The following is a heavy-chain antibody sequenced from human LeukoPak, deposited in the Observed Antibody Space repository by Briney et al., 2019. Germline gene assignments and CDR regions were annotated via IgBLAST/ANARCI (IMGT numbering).Heavy chain of an antibody. D-gene: IGHD6-19*01. CDR2: IKQGGSEK. CDR3: ARAYSSGWFQAGY. J-gene: IGHJ4*02. CDR1: GFTFSSYW. Sequence: PGGSLRLSCAASGFTFSSYWMNWVRQAPGKGLEWVANIKQGGSEKYDVDSVKGRFTISRDNAKNSLYLQMTSLRAEDTAVYYCARAYSSGWFQAGYWGQGTLVTVSS. V-gene: IGHV3-7*04.